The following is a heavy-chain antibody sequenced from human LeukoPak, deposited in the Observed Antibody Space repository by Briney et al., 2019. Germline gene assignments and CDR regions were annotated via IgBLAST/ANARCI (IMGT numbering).Heavy chain of an antibody. CDR1: GFTFDDYA. CDR3: AREWEDIVVVPAAHPSHYYYGMDV. V-gene: IGHV3-9*01. Sequence: PGRSLRLSCAASGFTFDDYAMHWVRQAPGKGLEWVSGISWNSGSIGYADSVKGRFTISRDNAKNSLYLQMNSLRAEDTALYYCAREWEDIVVVPAAHPSHYYYGMDVWGQGTTVTVSS. J-gene: IGHJ6*02. D-gene: IGHD2-2*01. CDR2: ISWNSGSI.